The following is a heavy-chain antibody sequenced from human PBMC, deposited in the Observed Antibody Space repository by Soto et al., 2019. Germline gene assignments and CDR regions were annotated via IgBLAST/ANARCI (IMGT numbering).Heavy chain of an antibody. Sequence: QDQLVQSGGEVKKPGASVKVSCKASGYSFTNYGITWVRQAPGQGFEWMGWISAYNGNTNYAQKSRGRGTLTTEASTSTAYLELRSLRYDDAAVYYCARDRGVAPPVAGNTHSYYYMDVWGKGTTVIVSS. D-gene: IGHD6-19*01. CDR3: ARDRGVAPPVAGNTHSYYYMDV. J-gene: IGHJ6*03. CDR2: ISAYNGNT. V-gene: IGHV1-18*01. CDR1: GYSFTNYG.